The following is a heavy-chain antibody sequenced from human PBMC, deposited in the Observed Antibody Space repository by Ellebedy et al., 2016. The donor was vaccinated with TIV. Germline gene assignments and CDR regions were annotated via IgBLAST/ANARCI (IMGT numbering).Heavy chain of an antibody. Sequence: PGGSLRLSCAASGFSLSSFWMSRVRQAPGKGLESAANINHAGSETYYVDPVKGRFTISRDNAKNSLYLQMDSLRAEDTAVYFCARAPRGGTDYWGQGTLVTVSS. J-gene: IGHJ4*02. CDR1: GFSLSSFW. D-gene: IGHD3-10*01. CDR3: ARAPRGGTDY. V-gene: IGHV3-7*03. CDR2: INHAGSET.